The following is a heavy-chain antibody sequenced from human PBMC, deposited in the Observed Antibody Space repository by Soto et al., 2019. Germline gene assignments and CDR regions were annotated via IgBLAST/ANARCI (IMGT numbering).Heavy chain of an antibody. V-gene: IGHV1-18*01. D-gene: IGHD3-22*01. J-gene: IGHJ4*02. CDR1: GYTFTSYG. CDR3: ARFLYYVSSGDPSIVDD. Sequence: ASVKVSCKASGYTFTSYGISWVRQAPGQGLEWMGWISAYNGNTNYAQKLQGRVTMTTDTSTSTAYMELRSLRSDDTAVYYCARFLYYVSSGDPSIVDDRGQRTLVAVSS. CDR2: ISAYNGNT.